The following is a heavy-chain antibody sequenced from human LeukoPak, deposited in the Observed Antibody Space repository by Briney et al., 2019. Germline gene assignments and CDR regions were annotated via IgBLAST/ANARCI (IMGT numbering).Heavy chain of an antibody. Sequence: SETLSLTCAVYGGSFSGYYWSWIRQPPGKGLEWIGEINHSGSTNYNPSLKSRVTISVDTSKNQFSLKLSSVTAADTAVYYCARDRYYYDSSGYSYYFDYWGQGTLVTVSS. CDR2: INHSGST. J-gene: IGHJ4*02. CDR1: GGSFSGYY. V-gene: IGHV4-34*01. D-gene: IGHD3-22*01. CDR3: ARDRYYYDSSGYSYYFDY.